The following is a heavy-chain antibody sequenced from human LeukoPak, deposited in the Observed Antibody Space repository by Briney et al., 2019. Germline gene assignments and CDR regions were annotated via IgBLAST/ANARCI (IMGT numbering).Heavy chain of an antibody. V-gene: IGHV3-74*01. J-gene: IGHJ4*02. CDR3: ARGGYSSSWYHDS. Sequence: PGGSLRLSCAASEFPFSSYWMHWVRQPPGKGLVWVSRIDSDGVTTTYADSVKGRFTISRDNAKNTLYMQVNSLRAEDTAVYYCARGGYSSSWYHDSWGQGTLVTVSS. CDR2: IDSDGVTT. D-gene: IGHD6-13*01. CDR1: EFPFSSYW.